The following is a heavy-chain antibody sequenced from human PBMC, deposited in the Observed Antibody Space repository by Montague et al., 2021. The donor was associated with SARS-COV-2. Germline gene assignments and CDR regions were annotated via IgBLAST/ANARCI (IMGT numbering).Heavy chain of an antibody. Sequence: SETLSLTCTVSGASISSSSYYWGWIRQPPGKGLGWIGSIYYSGSTYYNPSLKSRVTISVDTSKNQFSLKLSSVTAADTAVYYCARKEMKYSSIWSTGGNWFDPWGQGTLVTVSS. CDR1: GASISSSSYY. D-gene: IGHD6-13*01. J-gene: IGHJ5*02. CDR3: ARKEMKYSSIWSTGGNWFDP. V-gene: IGHV4-39*01. CDR2: IYYSGST.